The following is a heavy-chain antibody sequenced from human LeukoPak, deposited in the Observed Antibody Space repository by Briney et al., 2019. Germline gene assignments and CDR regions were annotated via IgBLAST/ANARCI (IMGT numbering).Heavy chain of an antibody. CDR3: AKNTVRSGYYFDY. V-gene: IGHV3-23*01. CDR1: GFAFNSYA. Sequence: GGSLRLSCAASGFAFNSYAMSWVRQAPGKGLEWVSAISASATSTYYADSVKGRFTISRDNSKNTLYLQLSSLTAEDTALYFCAKNTVRSGYYFDYWGQGTLVTVSS. CDR2: ISASATST. D-gene: IGHD3-22*01. J-gene: IGHJ4*02.